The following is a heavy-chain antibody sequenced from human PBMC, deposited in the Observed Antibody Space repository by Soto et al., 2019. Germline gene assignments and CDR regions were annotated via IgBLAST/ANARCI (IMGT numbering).Heavy chain of an antibody. V-gene: IGHV4-39*07. CDR1: GGSISSSSYY. D-gene: IGHD2-21*02. CDR3: TRDYRAYCGGDFSTPPGYYYYGMDF. CDR2: IYYSGST. Sequence: SETLSLTCTVSGGSISSSSYYWGWIRQPPGKGLEWIGSIYYSGSTYYNPSLKSRVTISLDTSKNQFSLKLSSVTAADTAVYYCTRDYRAYCGGDFSTPPGYYYYGMDFWGQGTTVTVSS. J-gene: IGHJ6*02.